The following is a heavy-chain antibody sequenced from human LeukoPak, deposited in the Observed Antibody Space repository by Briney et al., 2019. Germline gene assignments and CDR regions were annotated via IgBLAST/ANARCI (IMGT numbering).Heavy chain of an antibody. CDR2: IKSKNDGAAT. D-gene: IGHD5-24*01. J-gene: IGHJ6*03. CDR3: VSRDAYKPRYFMDV. CDR1: GITFDIAW. Sequence: RTGGSLRLSCAVSGITFDIAWMNWVRQAPGEGLEWLGRIKSKNDGAATDYAAPVRGRFTISTDDSKNTLYLQMNSLKTEDTAVYYCVSRDAYKPRYFMDVWGKGTTVTVSS. V-gene: IGHV3-15*01.